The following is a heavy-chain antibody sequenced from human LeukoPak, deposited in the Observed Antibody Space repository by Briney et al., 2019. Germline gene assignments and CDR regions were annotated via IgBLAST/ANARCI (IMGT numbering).Heavy chain of an antibody. J-gene: IGHJ6*03. CDR2: ISAYNGNT. V-gene: IGHV1-18*01. D-gene: IGHD3-10*01. CDR1: GYTFTSYG. Sequence: ASVKVSCKASGYTFTSYGISWVRQAPGRGLEWMGWISAYNGNTNYAQKFQGRVTMTRDMSTSTVYMELSSLRSEDTAVYYCARDAPSAEYYYYYMDVWGKGTTVTVSS. CDR3: ARDAPSAEYYYYYMDV.